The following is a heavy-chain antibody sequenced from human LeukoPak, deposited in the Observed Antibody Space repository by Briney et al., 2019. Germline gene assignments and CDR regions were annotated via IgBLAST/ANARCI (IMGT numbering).Heavy chain of an antibody. CDR2: INPNSGGS. CDR1: GYAFTDYY. V-gene: IGHV1-2*02. Sequence: ASVKVSCKASGYAFTDYYMHWVRPAPGQGLEWMGWINPNSGGSNYAQKFQGRVTMTRDTSISTAYMELSRLTSDDTAVYYCARVPSPLTTSWITWFDPWGQGTLVTVSS. D-gene: IGHD4-11*01. J-gene: IGHJ5*02. CDR3: ARVPSPLTTSWITWFDP.